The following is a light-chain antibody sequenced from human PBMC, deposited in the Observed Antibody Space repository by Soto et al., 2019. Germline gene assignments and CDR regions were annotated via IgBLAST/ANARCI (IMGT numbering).Light chain of an antibody. CDR1: QSITTF. J-gene: IGKJ1*01. Sequence: DIQRTQSPSSLSASVGDRVTITCRASQSITTFLNWYQQKPGKAPNLLIYAASSLQSGVPSRFSGSGSGTDFTLTIRSLQPEDFATYYCQQSYITPWTFGQGTKVDIK. CDR3: QQSYITPWT. V-gene: IGKV1-39*01. CDR2: AAS.